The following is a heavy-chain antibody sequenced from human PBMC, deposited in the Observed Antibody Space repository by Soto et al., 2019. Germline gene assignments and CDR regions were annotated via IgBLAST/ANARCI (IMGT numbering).Heavy chain of an antibody. Sequence: PSETLSLTCTVSGGSISSGGYYWSWIRQHPGKGLEWIGYIYYSGSTYYNPSLKSRVTISVDTSKNQFSLKLSSVTAADTAVYYCARSFLRYCISTSCPPYFDYWGQGTLVTVSS. J-gene: IGHJ4*02. CDR1: GGSISSGGYY. V-gene: IGHV4-31*03. CDR3: ARSFLRYCISTSCPPYFDY. CDR2: IYYSGST. D-gene: IGHD2-2*01.